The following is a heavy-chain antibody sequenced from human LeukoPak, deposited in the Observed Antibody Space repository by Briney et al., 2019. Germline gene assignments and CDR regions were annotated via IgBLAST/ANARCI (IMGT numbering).Heavy chain of an antibody. Sequence: GGTLRLSCAASAFTFSLYEMSWVRQAPEMGLEWVAYTSSDGNSIHYADSVKGRFTISRDNAKESLYLHINSLRAEDTAIYYCARVSTNYFDYWGEGALVTVSS. CDR1: AFTFSLYE. V-gene: IGHV3-48*03. J-gene: IGHJ4*02. CDR2: TSSDGNSI. D-gene: IGHD5/OR15-5a*01. CDR3: ARVSTNYFDY.